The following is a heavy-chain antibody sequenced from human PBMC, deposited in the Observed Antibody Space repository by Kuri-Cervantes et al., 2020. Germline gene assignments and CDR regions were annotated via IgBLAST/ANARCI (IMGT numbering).Heavy chain of an antibody. CDR2: IIPIFGTA. D-gene: IGHD3-22*01. Sequence: SVKVSCKASGGTFSSSAISWVRQAPGQGLEWMGGIIPIFGTANYAQKFQGRLTITTDESTSTAYMELSSLRSEDTAVYYCAGHRYDYDSSGYYSGPLGYWGQGTLVTVSS. V-gene: IGHV1-69*05. CDR3: AGHRYDYDSSGYYSGPLGY. J-gene: IGHJ4*02. CDR1: GGTFSSSA.